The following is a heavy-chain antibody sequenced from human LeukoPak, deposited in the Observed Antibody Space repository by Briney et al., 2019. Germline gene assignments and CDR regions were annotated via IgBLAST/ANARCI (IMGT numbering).Heavy chain of an antibody. CDR2: IYYSGST. CDR1: GGSISSGGYY. Sequence: PSETLSLTCTVSGGSISSGGYYWSWIRQHPGKGLEWIGYIYYSGSTYYNPSLKSRVTISVDTSKNQFSLKLSSVTAADTAVYYCARDGVPAARPSYNWFDPWGQGTLVTVSS. J-gene: IGHJ5*02. CDR3: ARDGVPAARPSYNWFDP. D-gene: IGHD2-2*01. V-gene: IGHV4-31*03.